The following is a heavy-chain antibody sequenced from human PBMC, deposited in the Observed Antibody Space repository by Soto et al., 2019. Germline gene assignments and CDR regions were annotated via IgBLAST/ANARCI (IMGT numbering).Heavy chain of an antibody. Sequence: QVHLVQSESEVKMPGASVKVSCKTSGYTFSDYGVSWVRQAPGQGLEWMGWINTFNGNTKYAQNFQATVTFSIDTSTRPVSLQLTSLTFDAAAVYSCARGFLPENYWCQGTRVTVSS. D-gene: IGHD2-2*01. CDR3: ARGFLPENY. J-gene: IGHJ4*02. V-gene: IGHV1-18*01. CDR2: INTFNGNT. CDR1: GYTFSDYG.